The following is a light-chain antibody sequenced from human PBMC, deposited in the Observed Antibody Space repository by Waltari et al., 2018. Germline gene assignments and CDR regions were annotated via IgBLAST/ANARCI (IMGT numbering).Light chain of an antibody. Sequence: EIVLTQSPGTLSLSPGDRATLPCRASQTVSPIALSWYQQKPGQAPRVLIYSTYNRATGIPDRFSGSGSGTDFTLTINRLAPEDFAMYYCQQYDGIVVTFGGGTKVEI. J-gene: IGKJ4*01. CDR1: QTVSPIA. CDR3: QQYDGIVVT. CDR2: STY. V-gene: IGKV3-20*01.